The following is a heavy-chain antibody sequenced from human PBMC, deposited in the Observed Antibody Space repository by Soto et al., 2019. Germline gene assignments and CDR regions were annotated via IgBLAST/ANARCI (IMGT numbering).Heavy chain of an antibody. V-gene: IGHV1-69*13. CDR3: ASVREAAPYTSWFDP. CDR1: GGTFSSYG. J-gene: IGHJ5*02. D-gene: IGHD3-16*01. Sequence: GASVKVSCKASGGTFSSYGISWVRQAPGQGLEWMGGIIPMFDTGNYAQKFQGRATITADESTTTVYLDLSSLTSEDTAVYYCASVREAAPYTSWFDPWGQGTLVTVSS. CDR2: IIPMFDTG.